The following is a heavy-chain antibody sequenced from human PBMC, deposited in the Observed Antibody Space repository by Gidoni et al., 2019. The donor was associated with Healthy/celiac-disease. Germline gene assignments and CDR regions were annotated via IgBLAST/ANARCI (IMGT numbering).Heavy chain of an antibody. D-gene: IGHD3-22*01. Sequence: QVQLQQWGAGLLKPSETLSLTCAVYGGSFSGYYWPWIRPPPGKGLQWIGEINHSGSTNYNPSLKSRVTISVDTSKNQFSLKLNSVTAADTAVYYCANTPPPGSSGYGSHVHWGQGTLVTVSS. V-gene: IGHV4-34*01. J-gene: IGHJ4*02. CDR2: INHSGST. CDR1: GGSFSGYY. CDR3: ANTPPPGSSGYGSHVH.